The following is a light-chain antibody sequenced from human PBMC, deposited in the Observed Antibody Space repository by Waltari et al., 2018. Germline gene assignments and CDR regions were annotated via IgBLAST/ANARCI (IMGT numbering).Light chain of an antibody. Sequence: DIQMTQSPSTLSASVGDRVTITCRASQSISCWFTWYQQKPGKATKLLVYKASSVESGVPSRVSCSGSGTEFTLTISSLQPDDFATFYCQQHNTYPLTVGGGTKVEIK. CDR3: QQHNTYPLT. CDR2: KAS. V-gene: IGKV1-5*03. CDR1: QSISCW. J-gene: IGKJ4*01.